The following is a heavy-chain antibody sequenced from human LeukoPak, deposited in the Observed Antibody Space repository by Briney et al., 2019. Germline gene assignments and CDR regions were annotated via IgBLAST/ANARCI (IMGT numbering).Heavy chain of an antibody. V-gene: IGHV3-53*01. CDR1: GFTVSSNY. D-gene: IGHD6-13*01. J-gene: IGHJ6*03. CDR3: ARDYSSWYSHYMDV. CDR2: IYSGGST. Sequence: GGSLRLXCAASGFTVSSNYMSWVRRAPGKGLESVSVIYSGGSTYYADSVKGRFTISRDNSKNTLYLQMNSLRAEDTAVYYCARDYSSWYSHYMDVWGKGTTVTVSS.